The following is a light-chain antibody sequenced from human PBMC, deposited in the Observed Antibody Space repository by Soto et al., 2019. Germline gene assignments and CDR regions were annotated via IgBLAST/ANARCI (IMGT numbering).Light chain of an antibody. V-gene: IGLV8-61*01. Sequence: QTVVTQEPSFSVSPGGTVTLTGGLGPGPVFTSSYPNWYQQTPGQAPRTLIFNTNTRSSGVPDRFSGSILGDKAALTITGAQADDDSYYYCLLYLGGGIWVFGGGTKVTVL. CDR1: PGPVFTSSY. J-gene: IGLJ3*02. CDR2: NTN. CDR3: LLYLGGGIWV.